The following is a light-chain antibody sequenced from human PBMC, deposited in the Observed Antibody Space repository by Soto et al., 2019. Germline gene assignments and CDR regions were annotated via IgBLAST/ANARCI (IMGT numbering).Light chain of an antibody. CDR3: MQGTLWPPIT. CDR2: KVS. V-gene: IGKV2-30*01. Sequence: DVGMTQSPLSLPVTLGQPASISCRSSQSLVYSDGNTYLNWFQQRPGQSPRRLIYKVSNRDSGVPDRFSGSGSGTDFTLKISRVEAEDVGVYYCMQGTLWPPITFGQGTRLEIK. J-gene: IGKJ5*01. CDR1: QSLVYSDGNTY.